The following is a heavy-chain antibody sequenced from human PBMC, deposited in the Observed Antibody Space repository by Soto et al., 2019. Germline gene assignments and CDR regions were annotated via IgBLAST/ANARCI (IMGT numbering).Heavy chain of an antibody. Sequence: EVQLVESGGGLVKPGGSLRLSCAASGFTFSSYSMNWVRQAPGKGLEWVSSISSSSSYIYYADSVKGRFTISRDNAKNSLYLQMNSLRAEDTAVYYGARDSTVPAARSPDYYYGMDVWGQGTTVTVSS. J-gene: IGHJ6*02. CDR1: GFTFSSYS. D-gene: IGHD2-2*01. CDR3: ARDSTVPAARSPDYYYGMDV. CDR2: ISSSSSYI. V-gene: IGHV3-21*01.